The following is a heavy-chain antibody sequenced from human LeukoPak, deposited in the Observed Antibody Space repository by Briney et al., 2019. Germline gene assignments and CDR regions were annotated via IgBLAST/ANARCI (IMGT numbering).Heavy chain of an antibody. CDR3: ARRGTAKDFDY. CDR1: GFTFSSYT. CDR2: ISSSSSTI. V-gene: IGHV3-48*01. J-gene: IGHJ4*02. D-gene: IGHD3-16*01. Sequence: GSLRLSCTASGFTFSSYTMNWVRQAPGKGLEWVSYISSSSSTIYYADSVKGRFTISRDNAKNSLYLQMNSLRAEDTAVYYCARRGTAKDFDYWGQGTLVTVSS.